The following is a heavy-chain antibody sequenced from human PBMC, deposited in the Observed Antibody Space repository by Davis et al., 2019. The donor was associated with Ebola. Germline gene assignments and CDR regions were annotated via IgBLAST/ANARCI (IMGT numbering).Heavy chain of an antibody. V-gene: IGHV3-21*01. Sequence: GESLKISCAASGFTFSSYSMNWVRQAPGKGLEWVSSISSSSSYIYYADSVKGRFTISRDNSKNTLYLQMNSLRAEDTAVYYCVRGRDSSSWYIDYWGQGTLVTVSS. CDR2: ISSSSSYI. CDR3: VRGRDSSSWYIDY. J-gene: IGHJ4*02. CDR1: GFTFSSYS. D-gene: IGHD6-13*01.